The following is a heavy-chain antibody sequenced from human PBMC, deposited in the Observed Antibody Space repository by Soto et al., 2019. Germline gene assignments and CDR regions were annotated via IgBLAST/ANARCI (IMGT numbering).Heavy chain of an antibody. Sequence: QVQLVQSGAEVKKPGSSVKVSCKASGGTFSSYAISWVRQAPGQGLEWMGGSIPIFGTANYEQKFQGRVTITEDESTSSAYMELSSLRSEDTAVYYCARYIDYDFWSGSSLHWYFDLWGRGTLVTVSS. V-gene: IGHV1-69*01. CDR3: ARYIDYDFWSGSSLHWYFDL. J-gene: IGHJ2*01. CDR1: GGTFSSYA. D-gene: IGHD3-3*01. CDR2: SIPIFGTA.